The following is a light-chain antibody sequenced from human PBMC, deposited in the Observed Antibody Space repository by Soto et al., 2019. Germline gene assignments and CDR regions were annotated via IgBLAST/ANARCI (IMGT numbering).Light chain of an antibody. V-gene: IGLV1-40*01. Sequence: QSVLTQPPSVSGAPGQRVTISCTGSSSNIGAGYDVHWYQQLPGTAPKLLIYGNSNRPSGVPDRFSGSKSGTSASLAITGLQAEDEADYYCPSYDSSLSGHHYVFGTGTKVTVL. J-gene: IGLJ1*01. CDR1: SSNIGAGYD. CDR3: PSYDSSLSGHHYV. CDR2: GNS.